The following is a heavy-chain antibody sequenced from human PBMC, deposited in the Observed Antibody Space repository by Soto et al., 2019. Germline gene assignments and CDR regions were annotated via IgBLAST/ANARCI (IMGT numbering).Heavy chain of an antibody. J-gene: IGHJ6*02. CDR2: ISSSSSYI. D-gene: IGHD2-21*02. CDR3: ARDNAYCGGDCYSEIRLGWYRGMDV. CDR1: GFTFSSYS. V-gene: IGHV3-21*01. Sequence: GGSLRLSCAASGFTFSSYSMNWVRQAPGKGLEWVSSISSSSSYIYYADSVKGRFTISRDNAKNSLYLQMNSLRAEDTAVYYCARDNAYCGGDCYSEIRLGWYRGMDVWGQGNTVTVSS.